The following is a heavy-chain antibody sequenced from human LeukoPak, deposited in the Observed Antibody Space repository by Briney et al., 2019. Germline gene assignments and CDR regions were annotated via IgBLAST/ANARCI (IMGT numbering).Heavy chain of an antibody. V-gene: IGHV3-23*01. J-gene: IGHJ4*02. D-gene: IGHD2-15*01. CDR3: AKGIDCSGGSCYSARSFGVNY. CDR1: GFTFSSYA. Sequence: PGGSLRLSCAASGFTFSSYAMSWVRQAPGKGLEWVSATSGSGGSTYYADSVKGRFTISRDNSKNTLYLQMNSLRAEDTAVYYCAKGIDCSGGSCYSARSFGVNYWGQGTLVTVSS. CDR2: TSGSGGST.